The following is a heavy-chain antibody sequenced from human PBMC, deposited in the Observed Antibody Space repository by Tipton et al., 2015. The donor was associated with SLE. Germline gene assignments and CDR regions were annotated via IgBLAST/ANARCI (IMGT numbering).Heavy chain of an antibody. CDR1: GGAIRSSNY. D-gene: IGHD6-13*01. Sequence: GLVKPSETLSLTCGVSGGAIRSSNYWGWIRQSPGRGLEWIASIFYSGSTYYNLSLKSRVTISIDTSKNQFSLSLRSVTAADTAVYYCATTSSWYILDSWGLGTLVTVSS. J-gene: IGHJ4*02. CDR3: ATTSSWYILDS. V-gene: IGHV4-39*07. CDR2: IFYSGST.